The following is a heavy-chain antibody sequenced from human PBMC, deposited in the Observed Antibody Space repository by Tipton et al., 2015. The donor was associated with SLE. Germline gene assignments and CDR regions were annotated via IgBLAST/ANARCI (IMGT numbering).Heavy chain of an antibody. J-gene: IGHJ1*01. Sequence: VQLVQSGAEVKKPGESLKISCEASGYSFSTYWIGWVRQMPGKGLEWMGIIYPSDSDTRYSPSFQGQVTISADKSISTAYLQWSSLKASDTAMYYCARFGLSGTSGKFFQHWGQGTLVTVSS. CDR2: IYPSDSDT. V-gene: IGHV5-51*03. CDR3: ARFGLSGTSGKFFQH. D-gene: IGHD4-23*01. CDR1: GYSFSTYW.